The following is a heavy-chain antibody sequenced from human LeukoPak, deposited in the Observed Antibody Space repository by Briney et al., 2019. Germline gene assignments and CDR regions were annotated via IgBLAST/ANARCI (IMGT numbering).Heavy chain of an antibody. CDR1: GFTFSNYA. J-gene: IGHJ4*02. CDR3: XXXILXAPLNHYFDY. Sequence: PGGSLRLSCAASGFTFSNYAMTWVRQAPGKGLEWVSSISGSGDDTHYADSVKGRFTISRDNSKSTVYLQMNGLRVEDTAVYYCXXXILXAPLNHYFDYWGQGTLVTVSS. V-gene: IGHV3-23*01. CDR2: ISGSGDDT.